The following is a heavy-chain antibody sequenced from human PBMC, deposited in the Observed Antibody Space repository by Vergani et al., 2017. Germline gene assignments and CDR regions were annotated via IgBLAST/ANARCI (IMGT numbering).Heavy chain of an antibody. V-gene: IGHV3-33*01. J-gene: IGHJ4*02. CDR2: IWYDGSNK. Sequence: QVQLVESGGGVVQPGRSLRLSCAASGFPFSTYGMHWVRQAPGKGLEWVAVIWYDGSNKYYADSVKGRFTISRDNSKKTLYVQLNSLSAEDTAVYYCARERGYCTNGVCYPGMDYWGQGTLVTVSS. CDR3: ARERGYCTNGVCYPGMDY. D-gene: IGHD2-8*01. CDR1: GFPFSTYG.